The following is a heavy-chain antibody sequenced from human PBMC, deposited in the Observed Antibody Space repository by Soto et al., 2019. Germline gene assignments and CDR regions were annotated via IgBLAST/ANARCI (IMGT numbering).Heavy chain of an antibody. Sequence: EVQLLESGGGLEQPGGSLRLSCAASGFTFSSYAMSWVRQAPGKGLEWVSAITGSGGRTYNADSVKGRFTISRDNSKNTLYLQMNRLRAEDTAVYYCAKDQANWDYPIPDYWGQGTLVTVSS. D-gene: IGHD1-7*01. J-gene: IGHJ4*02. V-gene: IGHV3-23*01. CDR1: GFTFSSYA. CDR3: AKDQANWDYPIPDY. CDR2: ITGSGGRT.